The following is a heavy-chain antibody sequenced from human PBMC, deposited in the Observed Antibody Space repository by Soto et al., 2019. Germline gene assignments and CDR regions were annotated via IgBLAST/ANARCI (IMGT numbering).Heavy chain of an antibody. V-gene: IGHV3-74*01. CDR3: ASPYMYSSGLYFYGMDV. D-gene: IGHD6-19*01. CDR1: GFTFSSYW. CDR2: INSDGSST. J-gene: IGHJ6*02. Sequence: EVQLVESGGGLVQPGGSLRLSCAASGFTFSSYWMHWVRQAPGKGLVWVSRINSDGSSTSYADSVKGRFTISRDNAKNTVYRQMNSLRAEDTAVYYCASPYMYSSGLYFYGMDVWGQGTTVTVSS.